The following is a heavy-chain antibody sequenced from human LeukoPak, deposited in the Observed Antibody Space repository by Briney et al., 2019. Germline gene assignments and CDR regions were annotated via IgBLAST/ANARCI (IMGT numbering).Heavy chain of an antibody. Sequence: SETLSLTCTVSGASITNSFWSWLRQPAGKGLEWLGRFYTTGTPTYNPSLKSRVTMSADTSQNQLSLKLSSVTAADTAVYYCSRDQDYSASGGSRTYYFYMDVWGKGTTVTVSS. CDR2: FYTTGTP. V-gene: IGHV4-4*07. D-gene: IGHD3-10*01. J-gene: IGHJ6*03. CDR1: GASITNSF. CDR3: SRDQDYSASGGSRTYYFYMDV.